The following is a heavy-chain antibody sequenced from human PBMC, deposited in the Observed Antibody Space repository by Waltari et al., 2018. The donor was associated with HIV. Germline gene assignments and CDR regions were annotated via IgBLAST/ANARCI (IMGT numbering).Heavy chain of an antibody. CDR2: IYTSGSN. CDR1: GCSNSRGSSS. V-gene: IGHV4-61*02. Sequence: QVQLHEPGPGLVKPSQTLSLTSSVSGCSNSRGSSSRTCTRQPGGKGLEWIGLIYTSGSNNYNPSLKSRVTISVDTSKNQFSLKLSAVTAADTAVYYCARVGSDGWLVQDWGQGTMVTVSS. D-gene: IGHD6-19*01. CDR3: ARVGSDGWLVQD. J-gene: IGHJ4*02.